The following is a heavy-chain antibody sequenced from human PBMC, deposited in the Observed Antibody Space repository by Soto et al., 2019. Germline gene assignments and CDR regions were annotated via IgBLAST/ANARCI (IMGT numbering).Heavy chain of an antibody. CDR1: GFTLTRYA. Sequence: QVHLVQSGAEVEKPGASVKVSCKASGFTLTRYALHWVRQAPGQRLEYMGWINAGNGDTGHPQKFQGRVTMTRDITASTVYMELNSLTSEDTAVYYCARKEVGLFFPFDLWGQGTVVVISS. D-gene: IGHD1-26*01. J-gene: IGHJ3*01. V-gene: IGHV1-3*01. CDR2: INAGNGDT. CDR3: ARKEVGLFFPFDL.